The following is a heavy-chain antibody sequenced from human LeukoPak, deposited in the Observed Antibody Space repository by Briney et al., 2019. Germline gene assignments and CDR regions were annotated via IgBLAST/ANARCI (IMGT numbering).Heavy chain of an antibody. V-gene: IGHV4-61*05. CDR1: GGSISSSSYY. J-gene: IGHJ5*02. D-gene: IGHD6-13*01. CDR2: IYYSGST. CDR3: ARRNQQQLVNWFDP. Sequence: SETLSLTCTVSGGSISSSSYYWSWIRQPPGKGLEWIGYIYYSGSTNYNPSLESRVTISVDTSKNQFSLKLSSVTAADTAVYYCARRNQQQLVNWFDPWGQGTLVTVSS.